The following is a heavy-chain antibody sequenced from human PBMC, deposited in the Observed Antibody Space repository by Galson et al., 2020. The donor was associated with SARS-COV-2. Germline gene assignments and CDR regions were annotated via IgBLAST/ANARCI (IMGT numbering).Heavy chain of an antibody. CDR3: ARDAASSWYNWFDP. CDR1: GGSISSDNW. D-gene: IGHD6-13*01. Sequence: SETLSLTCAVSGGSISSDNWWSWVRQPPGKRLEWIGEIYHSGSTNYNPSLKSRITISVDTSKNQFSRKLSSVTAADTAVYYCARDAASSWYNWFDPWGEGTLVTVAA. J-gene: IGHJ5*02. V-gene: IGHV4-4*02. CDR2: IYHSGST.